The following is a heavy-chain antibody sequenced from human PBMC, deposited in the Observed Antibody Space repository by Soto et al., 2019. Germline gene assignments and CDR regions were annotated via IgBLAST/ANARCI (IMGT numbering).Heavy chain of an antibody. J-gene: IGHJ3*02. CDR3: ARVPGKQWLVRYAFDI. Sequence: RASVKVSCKASGYTFTGYYMHWVRQAPGQGLEWMGWINPNSGGTNYAQKFQGWVTMTRDTSISTAYMELSRLRSDDTAVYYCARVPGKQWLVRYAFDIWGQGTMVTVSS. CDR2: INPNSGGT. D-gene: IGHD6-19*01. CDR1: GYTFTGYY. V-gene: IGHV1-2*04.